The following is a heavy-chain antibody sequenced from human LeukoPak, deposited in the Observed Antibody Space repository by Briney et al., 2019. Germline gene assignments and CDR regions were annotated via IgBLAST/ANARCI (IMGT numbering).Heavy chain of an antibody. Sequence: GGSLRLSCAASGFTFSSYAMSWVRQAPGKGLEWVSAISGSGGSTYYADSVKGRFTISRDNSKNTLYLQMHSLRAEDTAVYYCAGGYSSSRDYYYYYMDVWGKGTTVTVSS. CDR3: AGGYSSSRDYYYYYMDV. CDR2: ISGSGGST. D-gene: IGHD6-6*01. CDR1: GFTFSSYA. V-gene: IGHV3-23*01. J-gene: IGHJ6*03.